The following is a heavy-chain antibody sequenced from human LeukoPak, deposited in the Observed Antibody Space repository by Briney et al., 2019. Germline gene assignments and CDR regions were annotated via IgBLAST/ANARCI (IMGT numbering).Heavy chain of an antibody. CDR1: GFTFSSYG. CDR3: AKDQLAAALDY. D-gene: IGHD6-13*01. Sequence: PGRSLRLSCAASGFTFSSYGMHWVRQAPGKGLEWVAVIPYDGSSKYYADSVKGRFTISRDNSKNTLYLQMNSLRAEDTAVYYCAKDQLAAALDYWGQGTLVTVSS. J-gene: IGHJ4*02. CDR2: IPYDGSSK. V-gene: IGHV3-30*18.